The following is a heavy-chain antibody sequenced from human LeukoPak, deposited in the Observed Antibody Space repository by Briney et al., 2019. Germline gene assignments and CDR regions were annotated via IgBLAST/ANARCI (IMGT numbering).Heavy chain of an antibody. CDR2: IWYDDTNK. J-gene: IGHJ4*02. Sequence: GGSLRLSCTASGFTFSDYGMHWVRQPPGKGLEWVAIIWYDDTNKNYADSVKGRFTISRDNSKNTLSLQMNSLRAEDTAIYYCTRVGYIDEGIDYWGQGTLVTVSS. CDR1: GFTFSDYG. D-gene: IGHD5-24*01. V-gene: IGHV3-33*01. CDR3: TRVGYIDEGIDY.